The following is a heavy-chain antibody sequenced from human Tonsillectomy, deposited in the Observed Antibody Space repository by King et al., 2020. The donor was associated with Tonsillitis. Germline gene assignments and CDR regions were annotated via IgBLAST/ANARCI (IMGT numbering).Heavy chain of an antibody. CDR1: GFTFSTYA. CDR2: ISYDGSNK. J-gene: IGHJ6*02. CDR3: ARDHGDYDYYYYSMDV. Sequence: VQLVASGGGVVQPGRSLRLSCAASGFTFSTYAMHWVRQAPGKGLEWVAVISYDGSNKYHADSVKGRFTISRDSSKDTLYLQMNSLRAEDTAIYYCARDHGDYDYYYYSMDVWGQGTTVTVSS. V-gene: IGHV3-30-3*01. D-gene: IGHD4-17*01.